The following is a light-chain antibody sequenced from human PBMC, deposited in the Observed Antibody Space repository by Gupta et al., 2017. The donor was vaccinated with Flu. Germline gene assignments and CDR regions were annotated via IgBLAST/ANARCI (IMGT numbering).Light chain of an antibody. J-gene: IGKJ2*01. CDR2: KAS. CDR3: QQDDTYTGT. V-gene: IGKV1-5*03. CDR1: QSIRDW. Sequence: PSTLSASVGDRVTITCRASQSIRDWLAWYQQKPGKAPHLLIYKASTLESGVPSRFSGSGSGTEFTLTISSLQPDDFATYYCQQDDTYTGTFGQGTKVEIK.